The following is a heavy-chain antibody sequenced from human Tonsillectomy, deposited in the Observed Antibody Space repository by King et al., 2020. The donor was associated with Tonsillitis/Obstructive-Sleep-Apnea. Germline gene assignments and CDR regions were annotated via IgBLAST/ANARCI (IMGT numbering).Heavy chain of an antibody. V-gene: IGHV3-74*01. Sequence: VQLVESGGGLVQAGGSLRLSCAASEFTFKNYWMHGVRHPPGEGLVGVSRIKGDGSETTYADSVKGRCTISRDNAKNTLYLQINSLTAEDTAVYYCAKGGSYYSVPLDYWGQGTLVTVSS. J-gene: IGHJ4*02. D-gene: IGHD1-26*01. CDR3: AKGGSYYSVPLDY. CDR2: IKGDGSET. CDR1: EFTFKNYW.